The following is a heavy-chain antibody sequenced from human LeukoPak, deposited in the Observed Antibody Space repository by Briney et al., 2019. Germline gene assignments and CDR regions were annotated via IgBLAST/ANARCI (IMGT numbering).Heavy chain of an antibody. Sequence: SETLSLTCTVSGGSISSYYWSWIRQPPGKGLEWIGYIYYSGSTNYNPSLKSRVTISVDTSKNQFSLKLSSVTAADTAVYYCARENDSSGYYLDFDYWGQGTLVTVSS. CDR2: IYYSGST. J-gene: IGHJ4*02. CDR3: ARENDSSGYYLDFDY. V-gene: IGHV4-59*12. D-gene: IGHD3-22*01. CDR1: GGSISSYY.